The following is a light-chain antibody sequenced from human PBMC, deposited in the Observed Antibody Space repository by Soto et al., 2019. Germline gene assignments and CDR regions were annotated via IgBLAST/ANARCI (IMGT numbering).Light chain of an antibody. Sequence: EIVLTQSPATLSSFPGDRVTLSCRASQAVNTRLAWYQHKPGQAPRLLIYLASNRAAGVPARFGGSGSGTDFTPTISDVEPEDFAVYYCHQRQSWPRTFGQGTKVDIK. CDR2: LAS. V-gene: IGKV3-11*01. J-gene: IGKJ1*01. CDR3: HQRQSWPRT. CDR1: QAVNTR.